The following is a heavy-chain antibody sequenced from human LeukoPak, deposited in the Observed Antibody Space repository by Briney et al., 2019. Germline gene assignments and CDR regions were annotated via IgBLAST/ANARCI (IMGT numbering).Heavy chain of an antibody. J-gene: IGHJ6*03. CDR2: ISSSSSYI. D-gene: IGHD6-13*01. CDR1: GFTFSSYS. CDR3: ATLAAADSYYYYMDV. Sequence: GGSLRLSCAASGFTFSSYSMNWVRQAPGKGLEWVSSISSSSSYIYYADSVKGRFTISRDNAKNSLYLQMNSLRAEDTAVYYCATLAAADSYYYYMDVWGKGTTVTVSS. V-gene: IGHV3-21*01.